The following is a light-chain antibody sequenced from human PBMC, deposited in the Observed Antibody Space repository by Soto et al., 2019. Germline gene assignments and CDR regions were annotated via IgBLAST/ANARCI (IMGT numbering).Light chain of an antibody. CDR3: QHYDRSPIT. CDR2: GAS. J-gene: IGKJ1*01. Sequence: EIVLTQSPGTLSLSPGERATLSCRASQSVSSTYLAWYQQKPGQAPRLLIYGASSRATGIPDRFSGSGSGTDFTLTISRLDPEDFAVYYCQHYDRSPITFGQGTKVDIK. V-gene: IGKV3-20*01. CDR1: QSVSSTY.